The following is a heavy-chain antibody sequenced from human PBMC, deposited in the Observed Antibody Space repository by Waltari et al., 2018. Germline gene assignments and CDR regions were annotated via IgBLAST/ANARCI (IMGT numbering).Heavy chain of an antibody. J-gene: IGHJ4*02. CDR2: ISYDGSNK. Sequence: QVQLVESGGGVVQPGRSLRLACAASGFTLSSYGMHWVRQAPGKGLEWVAVISYDGSNKYYADSVKGRFTISRDNSKNTLYLQMNSLRAEDTAVYYCAKDLVPAGTYYFDYWGQGTLVTVSS. CDR1: GFTLSSYG. V-gene: IGHV3-30*18. CDR3: AKDLVPAGTYYFDY. D-gene: IGHD2-2*01.